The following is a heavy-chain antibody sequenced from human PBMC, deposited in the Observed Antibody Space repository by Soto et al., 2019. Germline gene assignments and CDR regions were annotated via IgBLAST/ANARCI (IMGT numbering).Heavy chain of an antibody. V-gene: IGHV4-61*08. CDR2: VYYSGTT. CDR1: GGSIDSGDYY. CDR3: ARDVTAPPNYFDP. Sequence: LSLTCTVSGGSIDSGDYYWSWIRQPPGKGLEWIGYVYYSGTTNYNPFLKSRVTLSLDKSKNQFSLKMNSVTAADTAVYYCARDVTAPPNYFDPWGQGXLVTVSS. J-gene: IGHJ5*02. D-gene: IGHD4-4*01.